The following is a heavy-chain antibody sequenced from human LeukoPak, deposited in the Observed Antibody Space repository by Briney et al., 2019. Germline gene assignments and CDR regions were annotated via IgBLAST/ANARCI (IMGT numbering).Heavy chain of an antibody. D-gene: IGHD3-10*01. CDR1: GGSISSYY. CDR2: IYHSGST. V-gene: IGHV4-59*08. Sequence: SETLSLTCTVSGGSISSYYWSWIRQPPGRGLEWIGYIYHSGSTNYNPSLKSRVTLSVDTSKNQFSLKLNSVSAADTAVYYCARKPFYYGSGSYSIVDYWGQGALVTVSS. CDR3: ARKPFYYGSGSYSIVDY. J-gene: IGHJ4*02.